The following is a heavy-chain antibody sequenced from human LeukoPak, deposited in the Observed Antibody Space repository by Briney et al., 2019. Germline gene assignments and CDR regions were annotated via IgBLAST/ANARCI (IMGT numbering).Heavy chain of an antibody. V-gene: IGHV3-73*01. J-gene: IGHJ6*03. Sequence: GGSLRLSCAASGFTFSASTIHWLRQAPGRGPEWIARIRNKANNYATAYAPSVTGRFTISRDDSMSTTYLQMSGLKSEDTAVYYCARLIRYPSPGSYTDVWGKGTTVTVSS. CDR2: IRNKANNYAT. CDR1: GFTFSAST. CDR3: ARLIRYPSPGSYTDV. D-gene: IGHD1-14*01.